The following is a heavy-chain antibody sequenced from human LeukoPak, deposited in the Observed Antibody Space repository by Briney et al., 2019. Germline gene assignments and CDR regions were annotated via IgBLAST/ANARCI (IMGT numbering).Heavy chain of an antibody. V-gene: IGHV3-23*01. Sequence: GGSLRLSCAPSGSTFSTYAMSWVRLAPGKGLEWVTGVRGRDDSTFYADSVRGRFTISRDNSRNTLYLQMDSLRAEDTAVYYCAKDGYCTTVTCYGWLDYWAWEPWSPSP. CDR3: AKDGYCTTVTCYGWLDY. D-gene: IGHD2-2*03. CDR1: GSTFSTYA. CDR2: VRGRDDST. J-gene: IGHJ4*02.